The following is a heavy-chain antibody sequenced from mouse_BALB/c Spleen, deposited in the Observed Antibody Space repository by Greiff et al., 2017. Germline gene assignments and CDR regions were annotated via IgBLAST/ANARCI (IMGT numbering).Heavy chain of an antibody. J-gene: IGHJ3*01. D-gene: IGHD2-3*01. Sequence: LQQPGAELVKPGASVKMSCKASGYTFTSYNMHWVKQTPGQGLEWIGAIYPGNGDTSYNQKFKGKATLTADKSSSTAYMQLSSLTSEDSAVYYCARAGDGYYVSWFAYWGQGTLVTVSA. V-gene: IGHV1-12*01. CDR1: GYTFTSYN. CDR2: IYPGNGDT. CDR3: ARAGDGYYVSWFAY.